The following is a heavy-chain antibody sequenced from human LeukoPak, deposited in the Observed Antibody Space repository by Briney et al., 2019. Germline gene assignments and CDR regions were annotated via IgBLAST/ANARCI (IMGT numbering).Heavy chain of an antibody. CDR2: ISGSGGNT. CDR3: AKYPGSGYYYDY. CDR1: GFTFSSYA. D-gene: IGHD3-3*01. Sequence: GGSLRLSCAASGFTFSSYAMSWVRQAPGKGLEWVSAISGSGGNTYYADSVKGRFTISRDNSKNTLYLQMNSLRAEDTAVYYCAKYPGSGYYYDYWGQGTLVTVSS. V-gene: IGHV3-23*01. J-gene: IGHJ4*02.